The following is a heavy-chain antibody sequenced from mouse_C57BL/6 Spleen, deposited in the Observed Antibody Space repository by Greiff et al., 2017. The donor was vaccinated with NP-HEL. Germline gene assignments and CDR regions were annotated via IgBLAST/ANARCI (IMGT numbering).Heavy chain of an antibody. CDR3: ARDTGSTMGYFDY. D-gene: IGHD2-1*01. V-gene: IGHV3-5*01. CDR1: GISITTGNYR. Sequence: EVQLQESGPGLVKPSQTVFLTCTVTGISITTGNYRWSWIRQFPGNKLEWIGYIYYSGTITYNPSLTSRTTITRPTPKNQFFLEMTSVTAEDTATYYCARDTGSTMGYFDYWGQGTTLTVSS. CDR2: IYYSGTI. J-gene: IGHJ2*01.